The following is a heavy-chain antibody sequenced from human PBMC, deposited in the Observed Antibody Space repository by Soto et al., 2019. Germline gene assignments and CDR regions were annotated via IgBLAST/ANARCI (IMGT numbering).Heavy chain of an antibody. Sequence: EVQLVESGGGLVQPGRSLRLSCTASGFTFGDYAMSWFRQAPGKGLEWVGFIRSKTYGGTTEYAASVKGRFTISTDDSKTIASLQINSLKTEDTAVYYYSRGGSLQWLVPEDYWGQGTLVTVSS. CDR2: IRSKTYGGTT. CDR1: GFTFGDYA. CDR3: SRGGSLQWLVPEDY. V-gene: IGHV3-49*03. J-gene: IGHJ4*02. D-gene: IGHD6-19*01.